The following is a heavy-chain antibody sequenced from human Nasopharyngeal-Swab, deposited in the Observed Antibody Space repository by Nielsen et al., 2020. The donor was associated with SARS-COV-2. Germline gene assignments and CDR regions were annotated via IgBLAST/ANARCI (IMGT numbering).Heavy chain of an antibody. Sequence: GGSLRLSCAASGFPFSNHYMTWVRQPPGKGLEWVANIRQDAREQFYVDSVRGRFTISRDNAKNTLYLQMNSLRVEDTAVYYCVKHRGSSSDQWGQGTLVTVSS. CDR2: IRQDAREQ. V-gene: IGHV3-7*02. CDR1: GFPFSNHY. CDR3: VKHRGSSSDQ. J-gene: IGHJ4*02. D-gene: IGHD3-10*01.